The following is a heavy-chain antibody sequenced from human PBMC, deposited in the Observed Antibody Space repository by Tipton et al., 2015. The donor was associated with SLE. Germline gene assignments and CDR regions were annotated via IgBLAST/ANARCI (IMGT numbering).Heavy chain of an antibody. V-gene: IGHV4-31*03. CDR3: ARDSPTQCNGVCPLVRYFDL. CDR2: IYYSGST. Sequence: TLSLTCTVSDGSVSSGSYYWSWIRQHPGKGLEWIGYIYYSGSTYYNPSLKSRLTISVDTSKNQFSLKLSSVTAADTAVYYCARDSPTQCNGVCPLVRYFDLWGRGTLVTVSS. D-gene: IGHD2-8*01. J-gene: IGHJ2*01. CDR1: DGSVSSGSYY.